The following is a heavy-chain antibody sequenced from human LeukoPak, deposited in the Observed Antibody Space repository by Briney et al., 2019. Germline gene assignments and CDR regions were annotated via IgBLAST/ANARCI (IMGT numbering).Heavy chain of an antibody. J-gene: IGHJ4*02. D-gene: IGHD3-16*01. CDR1: GFTLGSYA. V-gene: IGHV3-23*01. CDR3: AKGVRLWVAFYFDY. CDR2: INGNGYNT. Sequence: GGSLRLSCAASGFTLGSYAMSWVRQAPGKGLEWVSAINGNGYNTYYADSVKGRFTISSENSANTLYLQMHNLRAEDTALYFCAKGVRLWVAFYFDYWGQGTLVTVSS.